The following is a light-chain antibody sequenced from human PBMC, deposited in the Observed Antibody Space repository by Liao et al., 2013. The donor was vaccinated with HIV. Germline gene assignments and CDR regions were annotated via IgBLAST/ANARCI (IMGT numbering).Light chain of an antibody. CDR2: YDS. CDR1: NIGSYS. J-gene: IGLJ3*02. Sequence: SYELTQPPSVSVAPGKTASITCGGNNIGSYSVHWYQQKPGQAPVLVIYYDSDRPSGIPERFSGSNSGNTATLTISRVEAGDEADYCCQVWDTSSDHPVFGGGTKLTVL. CDR3: QVWDTSSDHPV. V-gene: IGLV3-21*04.